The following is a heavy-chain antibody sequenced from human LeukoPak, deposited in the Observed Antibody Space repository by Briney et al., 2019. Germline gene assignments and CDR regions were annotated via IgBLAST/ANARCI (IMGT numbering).Heavy chain of an antibody. Sequence: PGGSLRLSCAASGFTFSSYGMHWVRQAPGKGLEWVAVIWYDGSNKYYADSVKGRFTISRDNSKNTLYLQMNSLRAEDTAVYYCASSYTAMALDYWGQGTLVTVSS. V-gene: IGHV3-33*01. CDR1: GFTFSSYG. CDR2: IWYDGSNK. CDR3: ASSYTAMALDY. J-gene: IGHJ4*02. D-gene: IGHD5-18*01.